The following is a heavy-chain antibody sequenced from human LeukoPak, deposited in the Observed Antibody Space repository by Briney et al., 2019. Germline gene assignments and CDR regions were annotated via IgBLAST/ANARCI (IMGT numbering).Heavy chain of an antibody. J-gene: IGHJ4*02. CDR3: ASLYDIVGTTVDY. CDR1: GYTFTNYY. V-gene: IGHV1-2*06. Sequence: ASVKVSCKTSGYTFTNYYIHWVRQAPGQGLEWMGLIDPNTGGTKSAKNFQGRVTMTRDTSISTAYMALSGLRSDDTAVYYCASLYDIVGTTVDYWGQGTLVTVSS. D-gene: IGHD1-26*01. CDR2: IDPNTGGT.